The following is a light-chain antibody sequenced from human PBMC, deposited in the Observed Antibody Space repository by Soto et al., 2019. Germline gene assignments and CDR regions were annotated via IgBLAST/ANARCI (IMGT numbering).Light chain of an antibody. CDR3: SSYTSTSAVV. J-gene: IGLJ1*01. CDR2: EVI. CDR1: SSDVGSYNY. Sequence: QSVLTQPASVAGSPGQSITISCTGTSSDVGSYNYVSWYQQHPGKAPKLMLYEVIYRPSGVSNRFSGSKSGNTASLTISGLQAEDEADYYCSSYTSTSAVVFGSGTKSPS. V-gene: IGLV2-14*01.